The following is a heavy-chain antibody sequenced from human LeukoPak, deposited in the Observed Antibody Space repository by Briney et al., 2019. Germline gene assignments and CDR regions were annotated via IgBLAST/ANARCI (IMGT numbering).Heavy chain of an antibody. J-gene: IGHJ4*02. V-gene: IGHV3-30*18. CDR3: AKDSTLVEFDY. Sequence: PGRSLRLSCAASGFTFSSYGMHWVRQAPGKGLEWVAVISYDGNDKFYADSVKGRFTISRDNSKNTLYLQMNSLRVEDTAMYYCAKDSTLVEFDYWGQGILVTVSP. CDR2: ISYDGNDK. CDR1: GFTFSSYG. D-gene: IGHD2-21*01.